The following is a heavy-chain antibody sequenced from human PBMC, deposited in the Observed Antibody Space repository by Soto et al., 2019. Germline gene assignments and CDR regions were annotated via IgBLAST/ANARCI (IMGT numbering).Heavy chain of an antibody. J-gene: IGHJ6*02. Sequence: QVQLQESGPGLVKPSQTLSLTCTVSGGSISSGDYYWSWIRQPPGKGLEWIGYIYYSGSTYYNPSLKSRVTISVDTSKNQSSLKLSSVTAADTAVYYCAREGIAAAGDYYYGMDVWGQGTTVTVSS. CDR3: AREGIAAAGDYYYGMDV. D-gene: IGHD6-13*01. CDR1: GGSISSGDYY. CDR2: IYYSGST. V-gene: IGHV4-30-4*01.